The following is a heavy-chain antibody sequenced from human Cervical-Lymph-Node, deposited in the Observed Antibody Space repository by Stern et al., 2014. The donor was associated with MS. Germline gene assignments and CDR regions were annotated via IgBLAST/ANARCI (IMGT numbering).Heavy chain of an antibody. D-gene: IGHD4-17*01. Sequence: VQLGQSGAEVKKPGESLKISCKGSGYSFTANWIAWVRQMPGKGLEWMGIIYPGDSDTRYSTSFQGQVTISADKSISTAVLQWSSLKASDTAMYYCARDYGDYAFDYWGQGTLVTVSS. J-gene: IGHJ4*02. CDR3: ARDYGDYAFDY. CDR1: GYSFTANW. V-gene: IGHV5-51*01. CDR2: IYPGDSDT.